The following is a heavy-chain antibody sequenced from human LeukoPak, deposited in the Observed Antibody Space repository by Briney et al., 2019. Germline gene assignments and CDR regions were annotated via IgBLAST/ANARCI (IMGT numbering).Heavy chain of an antibody. CDR3: ARAKRTVEYSSSSTVHWFDP. J-gene: IGHJ5*02. CDR2: IHHSGST. CDR1: GGSISSGSYY. V-gene: IGHV4-30-2*01. D-gene: IGHD6-6*01. Sequence: PSETLSLTCSVSGGSISSGSYYWIWIRQPPGRGLEWIGYIHHSGSTQNNPSLKSRVTLLVDTSKNQFSLKLSSVTAADTAVYYCARAKRTVEYSSSSTVHWFDPWGQGTLVTVSS.